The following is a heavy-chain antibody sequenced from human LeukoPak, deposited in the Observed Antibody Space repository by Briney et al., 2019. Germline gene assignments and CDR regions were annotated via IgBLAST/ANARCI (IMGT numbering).Heavy chain of an antibody. Sequence: SETLSLTCTVSGGSISSYYWSWIRQPPGKGLEWIGYTYYSGSTNYNPSLESRVTISVDTSKNQFSLKLSSVPAADTPVFYFARDQRYWSSTSCCVFDYWGQGTRVNVS. CDR3: ARDQRYWSSTSCCVFDY. J-gene: IGHJ4*02. CDR1: GGSISSYY. V-gene: IGHV4-59*12. D-gene: IGHD2-2*01. CDR2: TYYSGST.